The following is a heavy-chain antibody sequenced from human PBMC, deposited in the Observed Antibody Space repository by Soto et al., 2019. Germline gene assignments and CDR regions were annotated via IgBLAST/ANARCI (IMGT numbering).Heavy chain of an antibody. CDR1: GYTFTSYA. Sequence: QVQLVQSGAEVKKPGASVKVSCKASGYTFTSYAMHWVRQAPGQRLEWMGWINAGNGNTKYSQKFQGRVTITRDTSASTAYMELSSLRSEDTAVYYCARGNKVVPAAIGDYYYYGMDVWGQGTTVTVSS. D-gene: IGHD2-2*02. V-gene: IGHV1-3*01. CDR2: INAGNGNT. CDR3: ARGNKVVPAAIGDYYYYGMDV. J-gene: IGHJ6*02.